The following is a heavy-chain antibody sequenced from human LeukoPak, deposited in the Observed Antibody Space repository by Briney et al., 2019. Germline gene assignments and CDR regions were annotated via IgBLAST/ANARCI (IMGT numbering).Heavy chain of an antibody. D-gene: IGHD3-16*01. J-gene: IGHJ3*02. Sequence: SETLSLTCTVSGGSISSYYWSWIRQPPGKGLEWIGYIYYSGSTNYNPSLKSRVTISVDTSKNQFSLKLSSVTAADTAVYYCARDDDDDAFDIWGQGTMVTASS. CDR1: GGSISSYY. CDR3: ARDDDDDAFDI. CDR2: IYYSGST. V-gene: IGHV4-59*01.